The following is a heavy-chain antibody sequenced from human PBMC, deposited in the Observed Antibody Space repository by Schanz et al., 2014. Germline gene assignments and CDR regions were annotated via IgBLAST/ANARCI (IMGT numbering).Heavy chain of an antibody. J-gene: IGHJ6*02. D-gene: IGHD1-26*01. Sequence: QVQLEESGGGLVTPGGSLRLSCAASGFTFSDYYMSWIRQAPGKGLECISYISSRGTTIYYADSVKGRFTTSRDNSKNTMYLQMNSLRAEDTAVYYCVKDLQRELLRDDHYYGMDVWGQGTTVTVSS. CDR3: VKDLQRELLRDDHYYGMDV. CDR1: GFTFSDYY. CDR2: ISSRGTTI. V-gene: IGHV3-11*04.